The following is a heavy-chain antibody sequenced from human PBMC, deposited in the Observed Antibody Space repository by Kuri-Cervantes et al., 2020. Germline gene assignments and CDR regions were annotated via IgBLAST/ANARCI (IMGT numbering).Heavy chain of an antibody. Sequence: GESLKISCAASGITFSSYAMRWVRQAPGKGLEWVSLISGSGGAKFYAASVKGRFTISRDNSKNTVYLHMNSLRAEDTAVYYCARWDYAGYWGQGTLVTVSS. CDR3: ARWDYAGY. CDR1: GITFSSYA. J-gene: IGHJ4*02. V-gene: IGHV3-23*01. CDR2: ISGSGGAK. D-gene: IGHD4-17*01.